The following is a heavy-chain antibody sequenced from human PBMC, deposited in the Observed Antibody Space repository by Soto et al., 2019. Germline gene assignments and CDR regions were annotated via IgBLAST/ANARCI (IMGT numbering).Heavy chain of an antibody. CDR2: IIPIFGTA. V-gene: IGHV1-69*01. J-gene: IGHJ4*02. CDR3: ASSGDCSSTSCYTGGFDY. CDR1: GGTFSSYA. D-gene: IGHD2-2*02. Sequence: QVQLVQSGAEVKKPGSSVKVSCKASGGTFSSYAISWVRQAPGQGLEWMGGIIPIFGTANYAQKFQGRVTITADESTSTAYMELSSLRSEDTAVYYCASSGDCSSTSCYTGGFDYWGQGTLVTVSS.